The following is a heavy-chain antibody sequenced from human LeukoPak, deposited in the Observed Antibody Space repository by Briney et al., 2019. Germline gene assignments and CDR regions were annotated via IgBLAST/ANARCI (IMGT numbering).Heavy chain of an antibody. J-gene: IGHJ4*02. CDR3: AKQLGYCSDGSCYFPY. CDR2: ISNNGGYT. CDR1: GFTINDYG. V-gene: IGHV3-23*01. D-gene: IGHD2-15*01. Sequence: PGGSLRLSCAFSGFTINDYGVNWVRRAPGKGLEWVSAISNNGGYTYYADSVQGRFTISRDNSKSTLCLQMNSLRAEDTAVYYCAKQLGYCSDGSCYFPYWGQGTLVTVSS.